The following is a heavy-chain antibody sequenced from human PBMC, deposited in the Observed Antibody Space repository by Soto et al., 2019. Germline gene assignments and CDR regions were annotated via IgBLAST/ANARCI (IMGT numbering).Heavy chain of an antibody. Sequence: GGSLRLSCAASGFTFSSYAMHWVRQAPGKGLEWVAVISYDGSNKYYADSVKGRFTISRDNSKNTLYVQMNSLRAEDTAVYYCARAGGGTYYDFWSGYSNIYYYGMDVWGQGTTVTVSS. J-gene: IGHJ6*02. CDR1: GFTFSSYA. D-gene: IGHD3-3*01. CDR3: ARAGGGTYYDFWSGYSNIYYYGMDV. CDR2: ISYDGSNK. V-gene: IGHV3-30-3*01.